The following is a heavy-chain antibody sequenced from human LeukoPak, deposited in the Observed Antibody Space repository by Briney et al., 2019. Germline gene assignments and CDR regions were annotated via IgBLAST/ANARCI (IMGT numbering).Heavy chain of an antibody. CDR1: GSTVSSNY. V-gene: IGHV3-66*01. D-gene: IGHD6-19*01. CDR3: ARDARIAVGSYYYYGMDV. CDR2: IYGGGST. Sequence: GGSLRLSCAASGSTVSSNYMSWVRQAPGEGLEWVSVIYGGGSTYYADSVKGRFTISRDNSKNTLYLQMNSLRAEDTAVYYCARDARIAVGSYYYYGMDVWGQGTTVSVSS. J-gene: IGHJ6*02.